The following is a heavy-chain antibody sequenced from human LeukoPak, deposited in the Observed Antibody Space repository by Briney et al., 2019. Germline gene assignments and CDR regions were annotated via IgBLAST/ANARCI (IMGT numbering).Heavy chain of an antibody. CDR1: GDSVTSGGYF. V-gene: IGHV4-31*01. CDR3: ARDVVVTSSPDAFDI. Sequence: SETLSLTCTVSGDSVTSGGYFWPWIRQHPGKGLDWIGYISNSGTTSYNPSLKGQVSISVDTSNNQFSLRLSSVTAADTAVYYCARDVVVTSSPDAFDIWGQGTMVTVSS. J-gene: IGHJ3*02. D-gene: IGHD2-21*02. CDR2: ISNSGTT.